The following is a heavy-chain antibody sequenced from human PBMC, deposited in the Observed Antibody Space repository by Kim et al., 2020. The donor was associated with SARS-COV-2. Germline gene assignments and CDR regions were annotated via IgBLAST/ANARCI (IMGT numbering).Heavy chain of an antibody. CDR1: GFTFSDYY. D-gene: IGHD3-3*01. CDR3: AREDNYDFWRTILRRGWFDP. CDR2: ISSSGSTI. V-gene: IGHV3-11*01. Sequence: GGSLRLSCAASGFTFSDYYMSWIRQAPGKGLEWVSYISSSGSTIYYADSVKGRFTISRDNAKNSLYLQMNSLRAEDTAVYYCAREDNYDFWRTILRRGWFDPWGQGTLVTVSS. J-gene: IGHJ5*02.